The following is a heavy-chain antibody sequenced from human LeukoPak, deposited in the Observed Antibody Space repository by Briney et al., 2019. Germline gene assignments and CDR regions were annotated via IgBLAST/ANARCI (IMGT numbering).Heavy chain of an antibody. CDR1: GFTFSRNG. J-gene: IGHJ3*02. Sequence: GGTLRLSCAASGFTFSRNGMTWVRQAPGKGLEWVSAISGSGGNTYYADSVKGRFTISRDNSKNTLYLQMNSLRAEDTAVYYCAKWGFDFWSGYYDAFDIWGQGTMVTVSS. CDR2: ISGSGGNT. V-gene: IGHV3-23*01. CDR3: AKWGFDFWSGYYDAFDI. D-gene: IGHD3-3*01.